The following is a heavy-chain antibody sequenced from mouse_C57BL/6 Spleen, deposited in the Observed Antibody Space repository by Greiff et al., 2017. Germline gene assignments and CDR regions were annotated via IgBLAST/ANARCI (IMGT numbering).Heavy chain of an antibody. Sequence: QVQLQQPGAELVKPGASVKLSCKASGYTFTSYWMHWVKQRPGQGLEWIGMIHPNSGSTNYNEKFKSKATLTVDKSSSTAYLQLSSLTSEDSAVYYYARSGQYQRYFDYWGQGTTLTVSS. V-gene: IGHV1-64*01. CDR3: ARSGQYQRYFDY. CDR2: IHPNSGST. CDR1: GYTFTSYW. D-gene: IGHD5-1-1*01. J-gene: IGHJ2*01.